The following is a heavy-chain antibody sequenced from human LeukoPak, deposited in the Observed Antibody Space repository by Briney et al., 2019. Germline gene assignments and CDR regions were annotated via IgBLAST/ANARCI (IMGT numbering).Heavy chain of an antibody. Sequence: ASVKVSCKASGYTFTGYYMHWVRQAPGQGLEWMGWINPNSGGANYAQKFQGRVTMTRDTSITTAYMELSSLTSDDTAVYFCARSAEHCNNGVCFTDYYMDVWGKGTTVTVSS. CDR1: GYTFTGYY. V-gene: IGHV1-2*02. CDR2: INPNSGGA. D-gene: IGHD2-8*01. J-gene: IGHJ6*03. CDR3: ARSAEHCNNGVCFTDYYMDV.